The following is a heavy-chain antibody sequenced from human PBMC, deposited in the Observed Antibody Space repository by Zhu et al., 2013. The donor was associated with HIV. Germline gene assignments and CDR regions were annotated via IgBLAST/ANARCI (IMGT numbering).Heavy chain of an antibody. Sequence: QVQLVQSGAEVKKPGSSVKVSCKASGGTFSSYAISWVRQAPGQGLEWMGWISAYNGDTNYAQKFQGRVTITADKSTSTAYMELSSLRSEDTAVYYCARSFPELAPGLFDYWGQGTLVHRLL. J-gene: IGHJ4*02. CDR1: GGTFSSYA. CDR2: ISAYNGDT. CDR3: ARSFPELAPGLFDY. D-gene: IGHD6-13*01. V-gene: IGHV1-69*04.